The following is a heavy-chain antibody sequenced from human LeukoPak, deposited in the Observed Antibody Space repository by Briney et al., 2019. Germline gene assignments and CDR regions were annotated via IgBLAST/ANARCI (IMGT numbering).Heavy chain of an antibody. Sequence: ASVKVSCKASGYIFAGYYMHWVRQAPRQGLEWMGWINPNSGATNYAQKFQGRVTLTRDTSISTAYLELSRLRSDDTAVYYCARDGTGTYYYYSYMDVWGKGTTVTVSS. CDR1: GYIFAGYY. J-gene: IGHJ6*03. CDR3: ARDGTGTYYYYSYMDV. CDR2: INPNSGAT. D-gene: IGHD1-1*01. V-gene: IGHV1-2*02.